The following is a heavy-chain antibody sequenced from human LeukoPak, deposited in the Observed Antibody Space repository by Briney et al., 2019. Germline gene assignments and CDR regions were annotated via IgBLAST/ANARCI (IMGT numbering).Heavy chain of an antibody. J-gene: IGHJ4*02. CDR2: INSDGSST. D-gene: IGHD1-1*01. Sequence: GGSLRLSRAASGFTFSSYWMHWVRQAPGKGLVWVSRINSDGSSTSYADSVKGRFTISRDNAKSTLYLQMNSLRAEDTAVYYCARDAYERRGDYWGQGTLVTVSS. V-gene: IGHV3-74*01. CDR1: GFTFSSYW. CDR3: ARDAYERRGDY.